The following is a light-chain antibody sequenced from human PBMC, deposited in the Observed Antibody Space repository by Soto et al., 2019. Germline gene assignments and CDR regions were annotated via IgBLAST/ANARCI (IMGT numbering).Light chain of an antibody. J-gene: IGKJ1*01. Sequence: DIQMTQSPSSLSASVGDRVTFSCRASQAINNHLAWYQQKPGKVPKLLIYATSTLKSVVPSRFSGSGSGTDFTLTISSLQPEDVATYFCQNYNGALWTFGQGTKVEIK. CDR1: QAINNH. CDR3: QNYNGALWT. V-gene: IGKV1-27*01. CDR2: ATS.